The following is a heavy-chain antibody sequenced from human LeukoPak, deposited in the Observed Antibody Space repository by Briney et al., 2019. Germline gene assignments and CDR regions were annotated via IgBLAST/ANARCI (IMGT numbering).Heavy chain of an antibody. CDR3: ARLGESSGYYYFDY. Sequence: PGGSLRLSCAASGFTFSSYSMNWVRQAPGKGLEWVSSISSSSSYIYYADSVKGRFTISRDNAKNSLYLQMNSLRAGDTAVYYCARLGESSGYYYFDYWGQGTLVTVSS. CDR2: ISSSSSYI. CDR1: GFTFSSYS. V-gene: IGHV3-21*01. D-gene: IGHD3-22*01. J-gene: IGHJ4*02.